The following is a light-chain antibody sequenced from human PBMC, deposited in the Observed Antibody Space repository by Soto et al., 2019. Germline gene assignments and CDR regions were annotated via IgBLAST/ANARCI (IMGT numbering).Light chain of an antibody. CDR3: CSYTTSNTRQIV. V-gene: IGLV2-14*03. J-gene: IGLJ1*01. Sequence: QSVLTQPASVSGSPGQSITISCTGTSSDVCGYNYVSWYQQHPGKAPKFMIYDVSSRPSGVSNRFSGSKCGNTASLTISGLQAEDEADYYCCSYTTSNTRQIVFGTGTKVTVL. CDR1: SSDVCGYNY. CDR2: DVS.